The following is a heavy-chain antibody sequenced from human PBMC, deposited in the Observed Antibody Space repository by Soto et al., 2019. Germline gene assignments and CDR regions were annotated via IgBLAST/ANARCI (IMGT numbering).Heavy chain of an antibody. CDR3: TTRLFSGYDYYYYGMDV. Sequence: GGSLRLSCAASGFTFSNAWMNWVRQAPGKGLEWVGRIKSKTDGGTTDYAAPVKGRFTISRDDSKNTLYLQMNSLKTEDTAVYYCTTRLFSGYDYYYYGMDVWGQGTTVTVSS. V-gene: IGHV3-15*07. CDR1: GFTFSNAW. CDR2: IKSKTDGGTT. D-gene: IGHD5-12*01. J-gene: IGHJ6*02.